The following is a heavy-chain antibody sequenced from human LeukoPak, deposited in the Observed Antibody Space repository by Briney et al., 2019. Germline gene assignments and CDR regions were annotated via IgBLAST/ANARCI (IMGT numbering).Heavy chain of an antibody. CDR2: ISSSSSYI. Sequence: GGSLRLSCAASGFTFSSYSMNWVRQAPGKGLEWVSSISSSSSYIYYADSVKGRFTISRDNAKNSLYLQMNSLRAEDTAVYYCASAPYGSGSYRDDYWGQGTLVTVSS. V-gene: IGHV3-21*04. CDR1: GFTFSSYS. D-gene: IGHD3-10*01. CDR3: ASAPYGSGSYRDDY. J-gene: IGHJ4*02.